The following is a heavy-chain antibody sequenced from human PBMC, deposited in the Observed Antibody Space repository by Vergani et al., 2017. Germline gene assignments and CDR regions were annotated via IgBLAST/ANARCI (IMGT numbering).Heavy chain of an antibody. CDR2: ISGSGGST. CDR3: AKNWDYDSSGYYGQGDNWFDP. D-gene: IGHD3-22*01. Sequence: EVQLLESGGGLVQPGGSLRLSCAASGFTFSSYAMSWVRQAPGKGLEWVSAISGSGGSTYYAYSVKGRFTISRDNSKNTLYLQMNSLRAEDTAVYYCAKNWDYDSSGYYGQGDNWFDPWGQGTLVTVSS. CDR1: GFTFSSYA. J-gene: IGHJ5*02. V-gene: IGHV3-23*01.